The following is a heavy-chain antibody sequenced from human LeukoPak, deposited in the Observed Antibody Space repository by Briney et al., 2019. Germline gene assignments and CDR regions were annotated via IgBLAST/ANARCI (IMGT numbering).Heavy chain of an antibody. CDR2: ISSSGSYI. Sequence: PGGSLRLSCAASGFTFSCYSMNWVRQAPGKGLEWVSSISSSGSYIYYADSVKGRFTISRDNAKISLDLQMNSLRADDTAVYYCARDYYGDYVFDYWGQGALVTVSS. V-gene: IGHV3-21*01. CDR1: GFTFSCYS. J-gene: IGHJ4*02. D-gene: IGHD4-17*01. CDR3: ARDYYGDYVFDY.